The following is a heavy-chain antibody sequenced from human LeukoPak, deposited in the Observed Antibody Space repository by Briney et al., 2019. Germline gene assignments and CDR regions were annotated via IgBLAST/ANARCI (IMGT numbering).Heavy chain of an antibody. CDR3: ARSTIFGVVPELWAFDC. CDR1: GGSISSGSYY. V-gene: IGHV4-61*02. D-gene: IGHD3-3*01. Sequence: SQTLSLTCTVSGGSISSGSYYWSWIRQPAGKGLEWIGRIYTSGSTNYNPSLKSRVTISVDTSKNQFSLKLSSVTAADTAVYYCARSTIFGVVPELWAFDCWGQGTLVTVSS. CDR2: IYTSGST. J-gene: IGHJ4*02.